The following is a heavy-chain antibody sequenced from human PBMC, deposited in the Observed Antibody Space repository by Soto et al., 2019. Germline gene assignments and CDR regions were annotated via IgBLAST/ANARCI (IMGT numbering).Heavy chain of an antibody. J-gene: IGHJ4*02. CDR3: ARSSVAGRPLFDY. D-gene: IGHD6-6*01. V-gene: IGHV2-26*01. Sequence: QVTLKESGPVLVKPTENLTLTCTVSGFSLSNARMGVSWIRQPPGKALEWLAHIFSNDEKSYTTSLKTRLTSSKDTSESPVVLTMTNMDPVDTATYYCARSSVAGRPLFDYWGQGTLVTVSS. CDR2: IFSNDEK. CDR1: GFSLSNARMG.